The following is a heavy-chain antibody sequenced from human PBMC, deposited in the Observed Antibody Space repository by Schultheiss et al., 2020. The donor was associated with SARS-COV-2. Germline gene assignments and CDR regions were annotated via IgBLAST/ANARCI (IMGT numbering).Heavy chain of an antibody. J-gene: IGHJ4*02. CDR2: ISGDNGNT. CDR3: ATALRSGGSCYDH. D-gene: IGHD2-15*01. CDR1: GHTFISNG. Sequence: ASVKVSCKASGHTFISNGITWVRQAPGQGLEWMGWISGDNGNTDYAQKLKGRITMTTETSTTTAYMELRSLRSDDTAVYYCATALRSGGSCYDHWGQGTLVTVSS. V-gene: IGHV1-18*01.